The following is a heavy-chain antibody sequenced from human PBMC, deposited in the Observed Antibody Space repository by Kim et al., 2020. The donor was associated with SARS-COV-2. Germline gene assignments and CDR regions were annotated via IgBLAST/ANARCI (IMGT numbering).Heavy chain of an antibody. CDR1: GFTFSSYA. Sequence: GGSLRLSCVASGFTFSSYAMSWVRQAPGKGLEWVSAISGGGGSTYYADSVKGRFTISRDNSDNTLYLQMNSLRAEDTAVYYCARDPQQWLLNWFDPWGQGTLVTVSS. CDR3: ARDPQQWLLNWFDP. J-gene: IGHJ5*02. V-gene: IGHV3-23*01. D-gene: IGHD6-19*01. CDR2: ISGGGGST.